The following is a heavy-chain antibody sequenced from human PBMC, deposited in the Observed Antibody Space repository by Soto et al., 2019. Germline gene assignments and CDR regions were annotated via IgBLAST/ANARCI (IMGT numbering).Heavy chain of an antibody. D-gene: IGHD5-18*01. J-gene: IGHJ6*02. V-gene: IGHV1-46*01. CDR3: ARGGRTAMVDYYYGMDV. CDR2: INPSGGST. Sequence: KKMGASVKVSCKASGYTFTSYYMHWVRQAPGQGLEWMGIINPSGGSTSYAQRFQGRVTMTRDTSTSTVYMELSSLRSEDTAVYYCARGGRTAMVDYYYGMDVWGQGTTVTVSS. CDR1: GYTFTSYY.